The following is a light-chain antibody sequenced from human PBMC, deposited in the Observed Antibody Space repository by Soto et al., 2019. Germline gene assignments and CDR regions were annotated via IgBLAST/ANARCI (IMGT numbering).Light chain of an antibody. Sequence: MQMTQSPCSVSASVGDRVTITCRASQGISGWLAWYQQKPGKAPKLLIYKASTLKSGVPSRFSGSGSGTDFTLTLSSLEPEDFAVYYCQQRAGSSTFGQGTRLEI. V-gene: IGKV1-12*01. CDR1: QGISGW. CDR3: QQRAGSST. CDR2: KAS. J-gene: IGKJ5*01.